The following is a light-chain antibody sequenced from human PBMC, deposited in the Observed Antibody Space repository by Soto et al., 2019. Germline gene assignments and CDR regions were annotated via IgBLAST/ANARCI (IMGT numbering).Light chain of an antibody. CDR1: QSVSSN. CDR3: QQYNNRPQT. V-gene: IGKV3-15*01. CDR2: GAS. Sequence: EIVMTQSPATLSVSPGERATLSCRASQSVSSNLAWYQQKPGQAPRLLIYGASTRATGIPARFSGSGSGTEFTLTISSLQSEDFAVYYCQQYNNRPQTFVQGTKV. J-gene: IGKJ1*01.